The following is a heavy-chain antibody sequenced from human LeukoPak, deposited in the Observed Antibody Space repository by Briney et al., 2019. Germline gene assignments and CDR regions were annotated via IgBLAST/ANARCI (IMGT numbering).Heavy chain of an antibody. CDR1: GGSTSSGSYY. Sequence: SETLSLTCTVSGGSTSSGSYYWSWIRQPTGKGLEWIGRIYTSGSTNYNPSLKSRVTISVGTSKNQFSLKLSSVTAADTAVYYCARWGDVYWYFDLWGRGTLVTVSS. CDR3: ARWGDVYWYFDL. D-gene: IGHD3-16*01. CDR2: IYTSGST. J-gene: IGHJ2*01. V-gene: IGHV4-61*02.